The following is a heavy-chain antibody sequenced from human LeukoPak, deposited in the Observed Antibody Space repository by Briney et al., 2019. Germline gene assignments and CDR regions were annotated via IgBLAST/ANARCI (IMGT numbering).Heavy chain of an antibody. CDR2: INPSGGST. Sequence: ASVKVSCEASGYTFTSYYMHWLRQAPGQGLEWMGIINPSGGSTSYAQKFQGRVTMTRDTSTSTVYMELSSLRSEDTAVYYCARGIFQLDAFDIWGQGTMVTVSS. J-gene: IGHJ3*02. CDR1: GYTFTSYY. D-gene: IGHD2-15*01. V-gene: IGHV1-46*01. CDR3: ARGIFQLDAFDI.